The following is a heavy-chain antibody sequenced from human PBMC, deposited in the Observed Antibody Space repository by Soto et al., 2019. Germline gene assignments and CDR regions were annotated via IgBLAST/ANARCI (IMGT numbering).Heavy chain of an antibody. CDR2: ISRDGSFI. V-gene: IGHV3-21*01. Sequence: EVQLVESGGGLVKSGGSLRLSCAASGFIFSSYGMNWVRQAPGKGLEWVASISRDGSFIYYADSVKGRFTISRDNAENSLSLQMNSLIAEDTAIYYCARSGVPAPIVPGWFDPWGQGTPVTVSS. D-gene: IGHD2-2*02. J-gene: IGHJ5*02. CDR3: ARSGVPAPIVPGWFDP. CDR1: GFIFSSYG.